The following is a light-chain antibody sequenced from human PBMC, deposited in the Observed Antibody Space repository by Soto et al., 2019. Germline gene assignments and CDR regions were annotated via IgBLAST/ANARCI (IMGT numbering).Light chain of an antibody. CDR1: TSNIGSNY. Sequence: QSVLTQLPSASGTLGQGVTISCFGSTSNIGSNYVYWYQQLPGTAPKLLIYRSNQRPSGVPDRFSGSKSGTSASLAISGLRSDDEADYFCATWDDSLNSFYVFGTGTKVTVL. CDR2: RSN. J-gene: IGLJ1*01. V-gene: IGLV1-47*01. CDR3: ATWDDSLNSFYV.